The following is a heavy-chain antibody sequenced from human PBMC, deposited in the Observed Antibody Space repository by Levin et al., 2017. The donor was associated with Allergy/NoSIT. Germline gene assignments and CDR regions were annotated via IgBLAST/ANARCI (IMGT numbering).Heavy chain of an antibody. CDR3: ARADSGHAFDS. J-gene: IGHJ3*02. CDR2: IYHSGST. D-gene: IGHD5-12*01. Sequence: PSETLSLTCAVSGGSISSGGYSWSWIRQPPGKGLEWIGYIYHSGSTYYNPSLKSRVTISVDRSKNQFSLKLSSVTAADTAVYYCARADSGHAFDSWGQGTMVTVSS. V-gene: IGHV4-30-2*01. CDR1: GGSISSGGYS.